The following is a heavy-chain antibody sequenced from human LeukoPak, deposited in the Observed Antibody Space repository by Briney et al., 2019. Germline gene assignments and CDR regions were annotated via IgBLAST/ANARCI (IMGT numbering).Heavy chain of an antibody. D-gene: IGHD3-10*01. J-gene: IGHJ4*02. CDR1: GFTVSSNH. CDR2: IYSSGTT. Sequence: GGSLRLSCAASGFTVSSNHMSWVRQAPRKGLEWASIIYSSGTTYYAESVKGRFTISRDNSKNMLYLQMNSLRAEDTAVYYCGSSGTDTRFDYWGQGTLVTVSS. CDR3: GSSGTDTRFDY. V-gene: IGHV3-53*01.